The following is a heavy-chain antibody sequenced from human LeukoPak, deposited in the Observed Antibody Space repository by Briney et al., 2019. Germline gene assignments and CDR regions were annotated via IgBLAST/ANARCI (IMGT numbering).Heavy chain of an antibody. CDR3: AALIRGVPHQIDY. V-gene: IGHV4-38-2*02. Sequence: SETLSLTCTVSGYSIRSGYYWGWIRQPPGKGLKWIATIYHSGSAYYNPSLKSRVTISVDTSKNQFSLKLSSVAAADTAVYYCAALIRGVPHQIDYWGQGTLVTVSS. J-gene: IGHJ4*02. D-gene: IGHD3-10*01. CDR2: IYHSGSA. CDR1: GYSIRSGYY.